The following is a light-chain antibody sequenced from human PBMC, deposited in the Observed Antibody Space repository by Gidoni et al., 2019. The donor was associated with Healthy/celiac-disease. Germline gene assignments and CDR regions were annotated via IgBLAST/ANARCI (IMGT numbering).Light chain of an antibody. V-gene: IGKV4-1*01. CDR1: QSVLYSSNNKNY. CDR2: WAS. Sequence: DIVMTQSPDSLAVSLGERATINCKSSQSVLYSSNNKNYLAWYQQKPGQPPKLLIYWASTRESGVPDRFSGSGSGTDFTCTISSLQAEDVAVYYCQQYYSSSEALTFGGGTKVEIK. J-gene: IGKJ4*01. CDR3: QQYYSSSEALT.